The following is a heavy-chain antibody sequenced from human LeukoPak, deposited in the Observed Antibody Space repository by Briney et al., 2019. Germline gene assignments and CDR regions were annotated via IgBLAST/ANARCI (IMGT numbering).Heavy chain of an antibody. J-gene: IGHJ4*02. V-gene: IGHV3-23*01. Sequence: PGGSLRLSCAASGFTFRRYAMSWVRQAPGKGLEWVSGISGSADSTYYADSVKGRFSISRDNSKNTLYLQMNSLRAEDTAVYYCANQGGLYSSGWYYDYWGQGTLVTVSS. D-gene: IGHD6-19*01. CDR1: GFTFRRYA. CDR3: ANQGGLYSSGWYYDY. CDR2: ISGSADST.